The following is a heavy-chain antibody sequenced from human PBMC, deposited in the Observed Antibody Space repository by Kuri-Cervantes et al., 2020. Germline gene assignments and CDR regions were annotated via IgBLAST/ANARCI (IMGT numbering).Heavy chain of an antibody. D-gene: IGHD4-17*01. CDR2: INAGNGNT. J-gene: IGHJ5*02. V-gene: IGHV1-3*01. Sequence: ASVKVSCKASGYTFTRYAVHWVRQAPGQRLEWMGWINAGNGNTAYSQKFQGRVTITRDTSASAAYMELSSLRFEDTAVYYCARGRAVRVSWFDPWGQGTQVTVSS. CDR3: ARGRAVRVSWFDP. CDR1: GYTFTRYA.